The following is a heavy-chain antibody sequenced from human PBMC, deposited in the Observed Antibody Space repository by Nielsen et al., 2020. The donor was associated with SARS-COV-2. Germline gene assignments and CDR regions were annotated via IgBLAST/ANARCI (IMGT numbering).Heavy chain of an antibody. CDR2: RHYNGNT. CDR1: GGSISSSSYY. V-gene: IGHV4-31*03. CDR3: ARGAGWFDP. D-gene: IGHD6-19*01. J-gene: IGHJ5*02. Sequence: SETLSLTCTVSGGSISSSSYYWGWIRQHPGKGLEWIASRHYNGNTYYNPSLHRPMISVDTSKNEFSLRLTSVTAADTALYYCARGAGWFDPWGQGTRVTVSS.